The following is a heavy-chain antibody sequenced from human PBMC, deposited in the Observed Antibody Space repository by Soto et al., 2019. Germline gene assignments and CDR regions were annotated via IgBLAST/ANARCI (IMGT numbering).Heavy chain of an antibody. D-gene: IGHD3-9*01. CDR2: INHSGST. CDR3: ARHARYYDILTGYSTLSWLDP. Sequence: SETLSLTCAVYGGSFSGYYWTWIRQPPGTGLEWIGEINHSGSTNYNPSLKSRVTISVDTSKNQFSLKLSSVTAADTAVYYCARHARYYDILTGYSTLSWLDPWGQGTLVTVSS. J-gene: IGHJ5*02. CDR1: GGSFSGYY. V-gene: IGHV4-34*01.